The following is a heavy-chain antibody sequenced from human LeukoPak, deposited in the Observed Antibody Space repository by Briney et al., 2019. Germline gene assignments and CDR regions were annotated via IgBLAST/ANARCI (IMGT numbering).Heavy chain of an antibody. CDR1: GDSISNSNYY. D-gene: IGHD6-19*01. Sequence: KTSETLSLTCTVSGDSISNSNYYWGWIRQPPGKGLEWIASIYYSGNTYYNPSLKSRVTISVDTSKNQFSLNLSSVTAADTAVYYCARDLLSTAGYFDYWGQGTLVTVSS. CDR2: IYYSGNT. V-gene: IGHV4-39*07. CDR3: ARDLLSTAGYFDY. J-gene: IGHJ4*02.